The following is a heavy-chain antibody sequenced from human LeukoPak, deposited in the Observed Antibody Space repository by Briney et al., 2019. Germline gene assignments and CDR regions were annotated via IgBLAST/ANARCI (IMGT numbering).Heavy chain of an antibody. V-gene: IGHV4-4*07. Sequence: SETLSLTCTVSGGSISSYYWSWVRQPAGKGLEWIGRIYSSGSTYYNPSLKSRVTISVDRSKNQFSLKLSSVTAADTAVYYCARDFYSAFDIWGQGTMVTVSS. J-gene: IGHJ3*02. CDR2: IYSSGST. CDR1: GGSISSYY. D-gene: IGHD2-15*01. CDR3: ARDFYSAFDI.